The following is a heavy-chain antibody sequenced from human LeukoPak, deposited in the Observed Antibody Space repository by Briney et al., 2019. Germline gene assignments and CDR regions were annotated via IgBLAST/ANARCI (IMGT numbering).Heavy chain of an antibody. CDR2: INPSSGGT. V-gene: IGHV1-2*02. J-gene: IGHJ4*02. D-gene: IGHD1-26*01. Sequence: ASAKVSCTVSGYTFTGNYIHWVRQAPGQGHERRGLINPSSGGTNYAPQFQGRVTMTRDTSIRTAYMELSRLRSDDTGVYYCARDLRGSYDYWGQGTLVTVSS. CDR3: ARDLRGSYDY. CDR1: GYTFTGNY.